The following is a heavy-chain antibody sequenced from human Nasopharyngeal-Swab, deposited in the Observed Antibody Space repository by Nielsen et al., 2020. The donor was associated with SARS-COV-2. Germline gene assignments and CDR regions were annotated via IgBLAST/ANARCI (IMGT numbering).Heavy chain of an antibody. D-gene: IGHD5-18*01. Sequence: VRQMPGKGLEWMGTIYPGDSDTRYSPSFQGQVTISADKAIRTAYLQWSSLKASDTAMYYCARPVDTAMVPLGYWGQGTLVTVSS. V-gene: IGHV5-51*01. CDR2: IYPGDSDT. CDR3: ARPVDTAMVPLGY. J-gene: IGHJ4*02.